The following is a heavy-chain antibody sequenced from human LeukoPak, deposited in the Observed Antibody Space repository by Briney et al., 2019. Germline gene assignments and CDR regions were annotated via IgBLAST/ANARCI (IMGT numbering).Heavy chain of an antibody. V-gene: IGHV1-69*05. Sequence: GSSVKVSCKASGGTFSSYAISWVRQAPGQGREWVGGIIPIFGTASYAQKFQGRVTITTDESTSTAYMELSSLRSEDTAVYYCAREIGAEGFGFDYWGQGTLVTVSS. CDR3: AREIGAEGFGFDY. J-gene: IGHJ4*02. CDR2: IIPIFGTA. D-gene: IGHD3-10*01. CDR1: GGTFSSYA.